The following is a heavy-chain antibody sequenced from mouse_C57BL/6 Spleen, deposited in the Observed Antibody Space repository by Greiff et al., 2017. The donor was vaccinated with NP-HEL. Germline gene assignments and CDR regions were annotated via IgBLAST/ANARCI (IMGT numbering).Heavy chain of an antibody. D-gene: IGHD3-3*01. J-gene: IGHJ3*01. CDR3: ARVGDEGFAY. CDR1: GFTFRDYY. CDR2: INYDGSST. V-gene: IGHV5-16*01. Sequence: EVQLVESEGGLVQPGSSMKLSCTASGFTFRDYYMAWVRQVPEKGLEWVANINYDGSSTYYLDSLKSRFIISRDNAKNILYLQMSSLKSEDTATYYCARVGDEGFAYWGQGTLVTVSA.